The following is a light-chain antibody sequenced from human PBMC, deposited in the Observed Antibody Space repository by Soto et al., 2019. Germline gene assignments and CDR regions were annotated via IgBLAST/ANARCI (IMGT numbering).Light chain of an antibody. V-gene: IGKV3-11*01. CDR3: QQRSNWPIT. Sequence: EIVMTQSPATLSVSPGERATLSCRASQSIASNLAWYQQKPGQAPRLLIYDASNRATGIPAMFSGRGSGTDFTLTISSLEPEDFAVYYCQQRSNWPITFGQGTRLEIK. CDR1: QSIASN. J-gene: IGKJ5*01. CDR2: DAS.